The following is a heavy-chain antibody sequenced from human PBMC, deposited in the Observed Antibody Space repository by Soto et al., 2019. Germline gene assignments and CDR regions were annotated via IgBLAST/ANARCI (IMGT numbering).Heavy chain of an antibody. CDR1: GFTFSSYA. V-gene: IGHV3-23*01. CDR2: ISGSGGST. Sequence: SLRLSCAASGFTFSSYAMSWVRQAPGKGLEWVSAISGSGGSTYYADSVKGRFTISRDNSKNTLYLQMNSLRAEDTAVYYCAKDPGYSGYGGSWFDPWGQGTLVTVSS. J-gene: IGHJ5*02. CDR3: AKDPGYSGYGGSWFDP. D-gene: IGHD5-12*01.